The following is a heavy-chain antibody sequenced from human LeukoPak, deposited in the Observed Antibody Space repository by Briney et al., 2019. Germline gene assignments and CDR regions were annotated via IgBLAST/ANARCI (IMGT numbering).Heavy chain of an antibody. D-gene: IGHD3-10*01. V-gene: IGHV3-23*01. CDR2: ISGSGGST. CDR3: VKVMVRGVIMYAFDI. J-gene: IGHJ3*02. Sequence: PGGSLRLSCAASGFTFSSYAMSWVRQAPGKGLEWVSAISGSGGSTYYADSVKGRFTISRDNSKNTLYLQMNSLRAEDTAVYYCVKVMVRGVIMYAFDIWGQGTMVTVSS. CDR1: GFTFSSYA.